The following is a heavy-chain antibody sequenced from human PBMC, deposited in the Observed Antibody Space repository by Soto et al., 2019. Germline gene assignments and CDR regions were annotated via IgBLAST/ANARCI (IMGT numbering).Heavy chain of an antibody. CDR1: GYNFTTYW. V-gene: IGHV5-51*01. J-gene: IGHJ6*03. Sequence: PGESLKISCKGSGYNFTTYWIGWVRQMPGKGLEWMGIIYPGDSDTTYSPSLQGQIIISVDKSISTAYLQWSSLKASDSAIYYCARPPKGYLYYMDVWGKGTTVTVSS. D-gene: IGHD2-15*01. CDR2: IYPGDSDT. CDR3: ARPPKGYLYYMDV.